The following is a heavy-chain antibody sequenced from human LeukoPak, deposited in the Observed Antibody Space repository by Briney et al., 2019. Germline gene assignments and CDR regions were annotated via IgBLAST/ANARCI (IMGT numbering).Heavy chain of an antibody. D-gene: IGHD6-13*01. Sequence: PSETLSLTCSVSGGSISSYYWSWIRQPPGKGLEWIGYIYYSGSTNYNPSLKSRVTISEDTSKNQFSLKLSSVTAADTAVYYCARRTTYSNSCFDYWGQGTLVTVSS. V-gene: IGHV4-59*08. J-gene: IGHJ4*02. CDR2: IYYSGST. CDR1: GGSISSYY. CDR3: ARRTTYSNSCFDY.